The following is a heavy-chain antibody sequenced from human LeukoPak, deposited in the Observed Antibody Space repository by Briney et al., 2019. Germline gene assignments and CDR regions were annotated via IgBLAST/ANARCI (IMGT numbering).Heavy chain of an antibody. CDR2: IYYSGST. J-gene: IGHJ4*02. CDR1: GGSISSYY. Sequence: SETLSLTCTVSGGSISSYYWSWIRQPPGKGLEWIGYIYYSGSTNYNPSLKSRVTISVDTSKNQFSLKLSSVTAADTAVYYCASGDSAAAGTHLYDYWDQGTLVTVSS. D-gene: IGHD6-13*01. V-gene: IGHV4-59*08. CDR3: ASGDSAAAGTHLYDY.